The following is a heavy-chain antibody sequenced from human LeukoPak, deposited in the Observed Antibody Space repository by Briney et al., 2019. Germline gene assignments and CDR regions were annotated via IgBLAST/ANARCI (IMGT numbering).Heavy chain of an antibody. CDR3: ARTNVDTAMVTQDDY. V-gene: IGHV1-18*01. D-gene: IGHD5-18*01. CDR1: GYTFTSYG. CDR2: ISAYNGNT. J-gene: IGHJ4*02. Sequence: ASVKVSCKASGYTFTSYGISWVRQAPGQGLEWMGWISAYNGNTNYAQKLQGRVTMTTDTSTSTAYMELRSLRSDDTAVYYCARTNVDTAMVTQDDYWGQGTLVTVPS.